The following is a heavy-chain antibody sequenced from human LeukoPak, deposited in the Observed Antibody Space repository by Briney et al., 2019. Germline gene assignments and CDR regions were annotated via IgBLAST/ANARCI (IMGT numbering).Heavy chain of an antibody. CDR1: GFTFSSYG. Sequence: GGSLRLSCAASGFTFSSYGMHWVRQAPGKGLEWVAVISYDGSNKYYADSVKGRFTISRDNSKNTLYLQMNSLRAEDTAVYYCAKEPAAGNWFDPWGQGTLVTVSS. J-gene: IGHJ5*02. V-gene: IGHV3-30*18. D-gene: IGHD2-2*01. CDR3: AKEPAAGNWFDP. CDR2: ISYDGSNK.